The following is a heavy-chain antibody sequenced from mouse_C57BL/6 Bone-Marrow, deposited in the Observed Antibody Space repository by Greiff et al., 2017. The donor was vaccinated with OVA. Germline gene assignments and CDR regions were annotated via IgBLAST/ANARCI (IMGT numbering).Heavy chain of an antibody. CDR3: AKEGELGPFAY. V-gene: IGHV2-9*01. CDR1: GFSLTSYG. Sequence: VKLVESGPGLVAPSQSLSITCTVSGFSLTSYGVDWVRQPPGKGLEWLGVIWGGGSTNYNSALMSSLSISKDNSKDQVFLKMNSLQTDDTAMDYGAKEGELGPFAYWGQGTLVAVSA. CDR2: IWGGGST. D-gene: IGHD4-1*01. J-gene: IGHJ3*01.